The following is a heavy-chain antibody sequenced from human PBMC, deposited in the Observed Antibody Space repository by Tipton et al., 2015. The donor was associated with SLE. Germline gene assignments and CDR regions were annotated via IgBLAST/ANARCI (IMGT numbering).Heavy chain of an antibody. J-gene: IGHJ5*02. Sequence: LRLSCAVSGYSISSGYYWGWIRQPPGKGLEWIGSIYHSGSTYYNPSLKSRVTISVDTSKNQFSLKLSSVTAADTAVYYCARRVIAAAAGWFDPWGQGTLVTVSS. CDR2: IYHSGST. V-gene: IGHV4-38-2*01. CDR1: GYSISSGYY. CDR3: ARRVIAAAAGWFDP. D-gene: IGHD6-13*01.